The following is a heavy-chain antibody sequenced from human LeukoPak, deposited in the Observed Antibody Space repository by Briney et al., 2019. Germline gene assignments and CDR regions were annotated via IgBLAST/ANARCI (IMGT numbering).Heavy chain of an antibody. Sequence: ASVKVSCKASGYTFTSYAMNWVRQAPGQGLEWMGWINTNTGNPTYAQGFTGRFAFSLDTSVSTAYLQISSLKAEDTAVYYCARDYYDSSGYYSYYYYGMDVWGQGTTVTVSS. D-gene: IGHD3-22*01. V-gene: IGHV7-4-1*02. J-gene: IGHJ6*02. CDR2: INTNTGNP. CDR3: ARDYYDSSGYYSYYYYGMDV. CDR1: GYTFTSYA.